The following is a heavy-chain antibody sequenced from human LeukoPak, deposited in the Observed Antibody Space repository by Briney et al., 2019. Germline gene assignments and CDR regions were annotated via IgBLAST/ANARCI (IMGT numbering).Heavy chain of an antibody. Sequence: GGSLRLSCAASGFTFSSYAMTWVRQAPGKGLEWVSVICGNSGNTYYADSVKGRFTISRDNSKNTLFLQMNSLRADDTAVYYCAKVTVRGVIQPFDYWGQGTLVTVSS. J-gene: IGHJ4*02. CDR2: ICGNSGNT. CDR3: AKVTVRGVIQPFDY. V-gene: IGHV3-23*01. CDR1: GFTFSSYA. D-gene: IGHD3-10*01.